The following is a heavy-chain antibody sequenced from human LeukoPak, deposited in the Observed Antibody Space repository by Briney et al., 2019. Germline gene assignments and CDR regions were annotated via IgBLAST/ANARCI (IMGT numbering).Heavy chain of an antibody. CDR3: ARGPPIRGYRYGYDTGYYYSYSMDV. Sequence: GASVKVSCKAFGHTFTGYYIHWVRQAPGEGLEWMGWMNPITGNTGRAQKFQGRVTMTRDTSISTAYMGLSSLRSEDTAVYYCARGPPIRGYRYGYDTGYYYSYSMDVWGKGTTVTISS. CDR1: GHTFTGYY. D-gene: IGHD5-18*01. CDR2: MNPITGNT. V-gene: IGHV1-8*02. J-gene: IGHJ6*03.